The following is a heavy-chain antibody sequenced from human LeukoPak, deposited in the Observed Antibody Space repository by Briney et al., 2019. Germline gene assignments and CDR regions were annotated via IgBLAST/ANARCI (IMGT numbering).Heavy chain of an antibody. J-gene: IGHJ4*02. CDR1: GFTFSSYS. CDR2: ISSSSSYI. Sequence: GGSLRLSCAASGFTFSSYSMNWVRQAPGKGLEWVSSISSSSSYIYYADSVKGRFTISRDNAKNSLYLQMNSLRAEDTAVYYCARDDGYNYYFDYWGQGTLVTVSS. V-gene: IGHV3-21*01. D-gene: IGHD5-24*01. CDR3: ARDDGYNYYFDY.